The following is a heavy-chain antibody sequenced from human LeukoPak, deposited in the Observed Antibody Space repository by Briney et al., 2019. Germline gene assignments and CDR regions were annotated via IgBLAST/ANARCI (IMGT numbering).Heavy chain of an antibody. CDR2: ISAYNGNT. V-gene: IGHV1-18*01. CDR1: GYTFTSYG. J-gene: IGHJ4*02. Sequence: ASVKVSCKASGYTFTSYGISWVRQAPGQGLEWVGWISAYNGNTNYAQKLQGRVTMTTDTSTSTAYMELRSLRSDDTAVYYCARPHRDYGDYYFDYWGQGTLVTVSS. CDR3: ARPHRDYGDYYFDY. D-gene: IGHD4-17*01.